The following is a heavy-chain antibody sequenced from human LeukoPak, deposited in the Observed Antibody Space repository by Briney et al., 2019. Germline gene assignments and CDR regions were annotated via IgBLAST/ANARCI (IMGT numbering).Heavy chain of an antibody. J-gene: IGHJ4*02. CDR2: IYYDRST. Sequence: SFSRHWMTWVRQAPGKGLEFIGTIYYDRSTSYNPSLMSRVTISLDTSKNQFSLMLTSVTAADTAVYYCARDSGQYKGYDWSHWGQGTLVTVSS. D-gene: IGHD5-12*01. CDR3: ARDSGQYKGYDWSH. V-gene: IGHV4-39*07. CDR1: SFSRHW.